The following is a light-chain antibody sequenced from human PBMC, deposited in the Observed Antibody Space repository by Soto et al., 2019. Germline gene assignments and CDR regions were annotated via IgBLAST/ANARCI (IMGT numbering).Light chain of an antibody. CDR3: CSYAGSSIVV. CDR2: EGS. V-gene: IGLV2-23*01. Sequence: QSALTQPASVSGSPGQSITISCTGTSSDVGSYNLVSWYQQHPGKAPKLMIYEGSKRPSGVSNRFSGSRSVNTVSLTISGLQAEDEAGYCCCSYAGSSIVVFGGGTMVTVL. J-gene: IGLJ2*01. CDR1: SSDVGSYNL.